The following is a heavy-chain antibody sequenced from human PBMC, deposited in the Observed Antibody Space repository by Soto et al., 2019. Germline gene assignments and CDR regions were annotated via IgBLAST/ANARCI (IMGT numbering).Heavy chain of an antibody. Sequence: VQLVESGGGLVQPGGSRRLSCAASGFAFGTYWMHWVPQAPGKGLVWVSRISQDGAIATQADSVKGRFTISRDNAKNTLFLQMNSLRADDTAVYYCLRDQRHWNEFADQWGQGTLVTVSS. J-gene: IGHJ4*02. D-gene: IGHD1-1*01. CDR1: GFAFGTYW. CDR2: ISQDGAIA. V-gene: IGHV3-74*01. CDR3: LRDQRHWNEFADQ.